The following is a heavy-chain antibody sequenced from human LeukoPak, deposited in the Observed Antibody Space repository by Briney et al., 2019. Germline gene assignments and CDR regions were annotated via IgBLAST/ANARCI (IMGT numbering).Heavy chain of an antibody. CDR1: GFTFSSYA. V-gene: IGHV3-23*01. J-gene: IGHJ6*03. CDR2: ISGSGGST. CDR3: AKDGYDYYYYYMDV. D-gene: IGHD1-1*01. Sequence: PGGSLRLSCAASGFTFSSYAMSWVRQAPEKGLEWVSAISGSGGSTYYADSVKGRFTISRDNSKNTLYLQMNSLRAEDTAVYYCAKDGYDYYYYYMDVWGKGTTVTVSS.